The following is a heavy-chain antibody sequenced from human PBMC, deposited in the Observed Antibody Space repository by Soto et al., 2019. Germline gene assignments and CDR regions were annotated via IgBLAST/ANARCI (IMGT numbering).Heavy chain of an antibody. Sequence: QVQLVQSGAEVKKPGSSLKVSCKVFGETLNSNPIGWVRQAPGQGLEWVGGIVPLSDRTNYAQELQGRVTVTADGSTSTVYMALSNLKSDDTAVYYCARKSGRDCHSGGGCFSLDVWGQGRLITVSS. D-gene: IGHD2-15*01. CDR3: ARKSGRDCHSGGGCFSLDV. CDR1: GETLNSNP. J-gene: IGHJ4*02. V-gene: IGHV1-69*01. CDR2: IVPLSDRT.